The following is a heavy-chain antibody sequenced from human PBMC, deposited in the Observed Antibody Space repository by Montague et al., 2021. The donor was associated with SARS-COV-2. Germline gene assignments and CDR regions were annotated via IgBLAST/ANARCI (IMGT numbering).Heavy chain of an antibody. J-gene: IGHJ5*02. D-gene: IGHD1-7*01. Sequence: SETLSLTCTVSGGSVGSSHYYWAWIRQPPGKGLEWIGTIYYSGRSYYNPSPRSRVTIDVDPSTNQFSLKLPSVTAADTAVYFCERGLYNWNYEHWFDTWGQGTLVTVAS. CDR1: GGSVGSSHYY. V-gene: IGHV4-39*01. CDR2: IYYSGRS. CDR3: ERGLYNWNYEHWFDT.